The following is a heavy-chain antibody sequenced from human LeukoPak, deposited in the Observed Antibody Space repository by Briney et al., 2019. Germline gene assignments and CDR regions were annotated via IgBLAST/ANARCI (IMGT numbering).Heavy chain of an antibody. V-gene: IGHV3-7*01. CDR1: GFTFSNYW. CDR2: INQDGSAK. Sequence: GGSLRLSCAASGFTFSNYWMTWVRQAPGKGLEWVANINQDGSAKYYVGSVKGRFTISRDNANNSLYLQMNNLRVDDTAVYHCATDSFSISSISLPGADAFDIWGQGTMVAV. J-gene: IGHJ3*02. D-gene: IGHD3-3*02. CDR3: ATDSFSISSISLPGADAFDI.